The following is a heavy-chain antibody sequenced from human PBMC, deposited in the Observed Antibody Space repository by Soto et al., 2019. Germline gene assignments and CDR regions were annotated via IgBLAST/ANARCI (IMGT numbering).Heavy chain of an antibody. CDR1: GFTFTSYW. Sequence: EVQLVESGGGLVQPGGSLRLYCAASGFTFTSYWMHWVRQAPGKGLVWVSRINSDGSSTVYVDSVKGRFSISRDNAKNTLYLQMTSLRAEDTAFYYCARSITGYSYADSWGQGTLVTVSS. J-gene: IGHJ4*02. V-gene: IGHV3-74*01. CDR2: INSDGSST. D-gene: IGHD5-18*01. CDR3: ARSITGYSYADS.